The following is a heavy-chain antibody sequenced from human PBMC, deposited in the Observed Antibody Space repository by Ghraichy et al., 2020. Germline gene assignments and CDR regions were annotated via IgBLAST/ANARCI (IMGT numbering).Heavy chain of an antibody. CDR2: ISGSGCST. Sequence: GGSLRLSCAASGFTFSSYSMSCVRQAPGKGLEWVSAISGSGCSTYYADSVKGRFTISRDNSKNTLYLQMNSLRAEDTYVYYCAKDGGDYFYYWGQGTLVTDSS. CDR1: GFTFSSYS. J-gene: IGHJ4*02. V-gene: IGHV3-23*01. D-gene: IGHD3-16*01. CDR3: AKDGGDYFYY.